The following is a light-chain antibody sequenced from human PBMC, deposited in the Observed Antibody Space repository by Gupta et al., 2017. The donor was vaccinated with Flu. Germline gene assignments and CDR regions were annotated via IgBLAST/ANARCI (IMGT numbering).Light chain of an antibody. CDR2: DAS. CDR3: QQRSNWPRT. Sequence: VLPQSPATLHFSQGERATLSCRASQSVSSSLAWYQQKPGQAPRLLIYDASNMATGIPARFSGSGSGTDFTLTISSLEPEDFAVYYCQQRSNWPRTFGGGTKVEIK. CDR1: QSVSSS. V-gene: IGKV3-11*01. J-gene: IGKJ4*01.